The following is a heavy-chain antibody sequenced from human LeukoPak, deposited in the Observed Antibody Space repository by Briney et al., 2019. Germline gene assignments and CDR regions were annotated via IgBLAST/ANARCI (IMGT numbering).Heavy chain of an antibody. Sequence: SETLSLTCTVSSGSISTSNYYWGWVRQPPGKALEWIGNIYYIGSTNYNPSLKSRVTISVDTSKNQFSLKLSSVTAADTAVYYCARVEEGYGSGRRENYYYYYMDVWGKGTTVTISS. CDR2: IYYIGST. D-gene: IGHD3-10*01. V-gene: IGHV4-61*05. CDR1: SGSISTSNYY. J-gene: IGHJ6*03. CDR3: ARVEEGYGSGRRENYYYYYMDV.